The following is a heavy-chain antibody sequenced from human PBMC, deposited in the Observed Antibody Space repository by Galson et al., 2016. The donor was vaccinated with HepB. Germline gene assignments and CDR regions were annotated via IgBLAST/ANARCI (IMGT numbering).Heavy chain of an antibody. J-gene: IGHJ4*02. V-gene: IGHV1-18*01. Sequence: SVKVSCKASGYTFASYGIAWVRQAPGQGLEWMGWISSYDDNIKYAQKFQGRLTMTIDSSTDTAYMELRSLGSDDTAIYYCARERGNYAYFDYCGQGTLVTVSS. CDR3: ARERGNYAYFDY. CDR2: ISSYDDNI. D-gene: IGHD4-11*01. CDR1: GYTFASYG.